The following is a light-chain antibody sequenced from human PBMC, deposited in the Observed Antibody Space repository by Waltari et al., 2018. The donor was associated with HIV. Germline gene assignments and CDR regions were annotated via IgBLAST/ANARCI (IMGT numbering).Light chain of an antibody. V-gene: IGLV2-11*01. CDR2: DGS. J-gene: IGLJ2*01. CDR3: CSYAGSHVV. Sequence: QSALTQPRSVSGSPGQPVTISCTGTSRAAGGYNHYSRYHQHPDKAPKLIIYDGSKRPSGVPDRCSGSKSGNTASLTISGLQAEDEADYDCCSYAGSHVVFGGGTKLTVL. CDR1: SRAAGGYNH.